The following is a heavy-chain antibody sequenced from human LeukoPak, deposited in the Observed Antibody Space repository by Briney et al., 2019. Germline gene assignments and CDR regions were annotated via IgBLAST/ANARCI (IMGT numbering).Heavy chain of an antibody. J-gene: IGHJ4*02. Sequence: PGRSLRLSCAASGFTFSSYAMSWARQAPGKGLEWVSAISGSGGSTYYADSVKGRLTISRDNSKNTLYLQMNSLRAEDTAVYYCAKDGWYSSSSRGYFDYWGQGTPGHRLL. CDR1: GFTFSSYA. D-gene: IGHD6-6*01. CDR2: ISGSGGST. V-gene: IGHV3-23*01. CDR3: AKDGWYSSSSRGYFDY.